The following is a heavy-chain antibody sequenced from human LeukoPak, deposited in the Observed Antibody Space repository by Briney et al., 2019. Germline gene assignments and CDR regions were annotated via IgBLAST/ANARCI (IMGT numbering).Heavy chain of an antibody. J-gene: IGHJ4*02. V-gene: IGHV3-23*01. Sequence: PGGPLRLSCAASGFTFSSFAMSWVRQAPGKGLEWVSAISGSADTTYYADSVKGRFTISRDNSKNTLFLQINSLRAEDTAVYYCAKRTVVAGSTYYFDYWGQGTLVTVSS. CDR3: AKRTVVAGSTYYFDY. D-gene: IGHD6-19*01. CDR1: GFTFSSFA. CDR2: ISGSADTT.